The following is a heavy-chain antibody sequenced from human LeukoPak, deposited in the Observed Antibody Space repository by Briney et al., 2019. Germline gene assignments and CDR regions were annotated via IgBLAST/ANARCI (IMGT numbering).Heavy chain of an antibody. CDR3: ARGRTFGGRCHDGTFYSGYIDD. D-gene: IGHD2-15*01. J-gene: IGHJ4*02. CDR2: INHREST. Sequence: SETLSLTCAVYGDSLSGFYWDLIRQPPGKGLEWIGEINHRESTIYSPSLKTRVTLSVDTSRKQISLKLRSVTAADTATYFCARGRTFGGRCHDGTFYSGYIDDWGQGTPVTVSA. CDR1: GDSLSGFY. V-gene: IGHV4-34*01.